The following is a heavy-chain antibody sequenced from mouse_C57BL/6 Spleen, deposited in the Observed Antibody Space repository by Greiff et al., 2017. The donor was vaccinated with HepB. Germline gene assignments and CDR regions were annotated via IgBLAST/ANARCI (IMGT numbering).Heavy chain of an antibody. CDR2: INPNNGGT. J-gene: IGHJ1*03. Sequence: VQLQQSGPGLVKPGASVKISCKASGYTFTDYYMNWVKQSHGKSLEWIGDINPNNGGTSYNQKFKGKATLTVDKSSSTAYMELRSLTSEDSAVYYCAFYGNWYFDVWGTGTTVTVSS. CDR1: GYTFTDYY. D-gene: IGHD1-2*01. CDR3: AFYGNWYFDV. V-gene: IGHV1-26*01.